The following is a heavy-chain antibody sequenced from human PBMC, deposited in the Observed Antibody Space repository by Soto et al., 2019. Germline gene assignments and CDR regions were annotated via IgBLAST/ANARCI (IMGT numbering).Heavy chain of an antibody. CDR3: ARDSGSGYYGDAFDI. V-gene: IGHV3-30-3*01. Sequence: GGSLRLSCAASGFTFSSYAMHWVRQAPGKGLEWVAVISYDGSSKYYADSVKGRFTISRDNSKNTLYLQMNSLRAEDTAVYYCARDSGSGYYGDAFDIWGQGTMVTVSS. J-gene: IGHJ3*02. CDR1: GFTFSSYA. CDR2: ISYDGSSK. D-gene: IGHD3-22*01.